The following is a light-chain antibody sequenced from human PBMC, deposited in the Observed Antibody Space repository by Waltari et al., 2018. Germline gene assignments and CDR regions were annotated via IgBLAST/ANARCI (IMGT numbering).Light chain of an antibody. V-gene: IGKV1-8*01. Sequence: AIRMTQSPSSLSASTGDRVTITCRASQGISSYLAWYQQKPGKAPKLLSYAASTLQSVVPSRFSGSGSGTDFTLTISCLQSEDFATYYCQQYYSYLSFGPGTKVDIK. CDR1: QGISSY. CDR2: AAS. J-gene: IGKJ3*01. CDR3: QQYYSYLS.